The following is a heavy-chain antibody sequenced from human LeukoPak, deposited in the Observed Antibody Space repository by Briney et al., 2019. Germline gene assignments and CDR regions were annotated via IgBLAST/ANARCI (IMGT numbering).Heavy chain of an antibody. Sequence: GGSLRLSCAASGFTFLRHGMTWFRQAPGKGLEWVSGISASGGATYYADSVKGRFTISRDNSKNTLYLQMNSLRAEDTAVYYCAKDRQIYGSGSHFDYWGQGTLVTVSS. CDR1: GFTFLRHG. J-gene: IGHJ4*02. V-gene: IGHV3-23*01. CDR2: ISASGGAT. CDR3: AKDRQIYGSGSHFDY. D-gene: IGHD3-10*01.